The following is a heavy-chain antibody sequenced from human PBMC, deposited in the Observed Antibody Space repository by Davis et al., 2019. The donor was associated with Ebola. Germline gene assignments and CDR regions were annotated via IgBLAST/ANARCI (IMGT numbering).Heavy chain of an antibody. D-gene: IGHD1-26*01. CDR2: ISWNSGSI. V-gene: IGHV3-9*01. CDR3: AKDMALSGSYFDY. J-gene: IGHJ4*02. CDR1: GFAFDDYA. Sequence: PGGSLRLSCAASGFAFDDYAMHWVRQAPGKGLEWVSGISWNSGSIGYADSVKGRFTISRDNAKNSLYLQMNSLRAEDTALYYCAKDMALSGSYFDYWGQGTLVTVSS.